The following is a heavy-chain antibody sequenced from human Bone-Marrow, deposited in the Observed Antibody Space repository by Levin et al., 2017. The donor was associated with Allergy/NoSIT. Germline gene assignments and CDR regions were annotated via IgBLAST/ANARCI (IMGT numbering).Heavy chain of an antibody. CDR2: ISYDGSNR. D-gene: IGHD2-15*01. CDR1: GFTFSSYA. Sequence: GESLKISCAASGFTFSSYAMHWVRQAPGKGLEWVAVISYDGSNRYYADSVKGRLTISRDNSKNTLYLQMNSLRAEDTAVYYCARSTDKGGYLDYWGQGTLVTVSS. V-gene: IGHV3-30*04. CDR3: ARSTDKGGYLDY. J-gene: IGHJ4*02.